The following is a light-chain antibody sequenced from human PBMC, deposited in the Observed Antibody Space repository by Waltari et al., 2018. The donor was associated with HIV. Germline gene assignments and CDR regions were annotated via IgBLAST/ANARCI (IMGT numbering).Light chain of an antibody. CDR3: ATWDDRLNYWV. CDR2: TDN. J-gene: IGLJ3*02. CDR1: TSHIATNS. V-gene: IGLV1-44*01. Sequence: QSVVPHPPSASAAPGLRVTISCYESTSHIATNSVSWHQQFPGTAPELLIYTDNERPSGVPDRFSGSKSGTSVSLAMSVLQSEHEADYYCATWDDRLNYWVFGGGTKLTVL.